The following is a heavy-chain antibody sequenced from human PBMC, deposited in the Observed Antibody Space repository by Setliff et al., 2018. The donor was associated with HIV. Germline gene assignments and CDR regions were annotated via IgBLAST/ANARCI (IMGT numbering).Heavy chain of an antibody. J-gene: IGHJ4*02. CDR2: ISWNAATI. Sequence: GGSLRLSCAGSGFIFSNYAMYWVRQAPGKGLEWVSGISWNAATIDYADFAKGRFTISRDNSKNTLYLQMNSLRAEDTAVYYCAKVTSFWFEDYWGQGTLVTVSS. V-gene: IGHV3-9*01. CDR3: AKVTSFWFEDY. D-gene: IGHD2-2*01. CDR1: GFIFSNYA.